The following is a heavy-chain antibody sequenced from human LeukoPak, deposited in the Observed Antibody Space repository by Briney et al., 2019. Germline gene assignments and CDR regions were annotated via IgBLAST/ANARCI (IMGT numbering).Heavy chain of an antibody. CDR2: IYYSGST. CDR1: GGSISSYY. Sequence: SETLTLTCTVSGGSISSYYWSWIRQPPGKGLEWIGYIYYSGSTNYNPSLKSRVTISLDTSKNQFSLKLSSVTAADTAVYYCARLGLGYCSGGSRSNHYGMDVWGQGTTVTVSS. D-gene: IGHD2-15*01. J-gene: IGHJ6*02. CDR3: ARLGLGYCSGGSRSNHYGMDV. V-gene: IGHV4-59*08.